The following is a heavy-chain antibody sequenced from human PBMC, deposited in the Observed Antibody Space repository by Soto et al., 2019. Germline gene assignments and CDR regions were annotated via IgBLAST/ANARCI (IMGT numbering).Heavy chain of an antibody. D-gene: IGHD5-18*01. V-gene: IGHV4-34*01. Sequence: SETLSLTCAVYGGSFSGYYWSWIRQPPGKGLEWIGEVNHSGSTNYNPSLKSLVTISVDTSKNQFSLKLSSVTAADTAVYYCARSGHFGTRTPVRGYSYGHMNYWGQGTLVTVSS. CDR3: ARSGHFGTRTPVRGYSYGHMNY. CDR2: VNHSGST. CDR1: GGSFSGYY. J-gene: IGHJ4*02.